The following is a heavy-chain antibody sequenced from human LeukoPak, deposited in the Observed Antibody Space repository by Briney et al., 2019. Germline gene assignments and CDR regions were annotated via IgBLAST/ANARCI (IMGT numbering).Heavy chain of an antibody. Sequence: PSEALSLTCTVSGYSITSDYYWGWIRQPPGKGLGWIGSIYDSGGTYYNPSLKSRVSISLDTSRSQFSLKLSSVTAADTAVYYCARRPPHRPLYDYVWGSYRFIGAFDIWGQGTMVTASS. D-gene: IGHD3-16*02. CDR3: ARRPPHRPLYDYVWGSYRFIGAFDI. CDR1: GYSITSDYY. V-gene: IGHV4-38-2*02. J-gene: IGHJ3*02. CDR2: IYDSGGT.